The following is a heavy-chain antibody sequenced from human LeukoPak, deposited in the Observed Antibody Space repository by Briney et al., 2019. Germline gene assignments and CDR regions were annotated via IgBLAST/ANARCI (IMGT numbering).Heavy chain of an antibody. V-gene: IGHV3-30*19. J-gene: IGHJ4*02. CDR3: AREPASTASFDY. D-gene: IGHD5-18*01. CDR2: ISYDGSNK. Sequence: QPGGSLRLSCAASGFTFSSYGMHWVRQAPGKGLEWVAVISYDGSNKYYADSVKGRFTISRDNSKNTLYLQMNSLRAEDTAVYYCAREPASTASFDYWGQGTLVTVSS. CDR1: GFTFSSYG.